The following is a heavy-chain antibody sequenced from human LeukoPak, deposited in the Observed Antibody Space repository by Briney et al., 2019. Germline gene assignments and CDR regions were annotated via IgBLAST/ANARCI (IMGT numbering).Heavy chain of an antibody. Sequence: SQTLSLTCAISGDSVSSNSVAWNWIRQSPSRGLEWLGRTYYKSKWYNGYAVSVKSRITINPDTSKNQFALQLNSVTPEDTAVYYCARERRDGYNFDYWGQETLVTVSS. CDR3: ARERRDGYNFDY. D-gene: IGHD5-24*01. CDR1: GDSVSSNSVA. CDR2: TYYKSKWYN. J-gene: IGHJ4*02. V-gene: IGHV6-1*01.